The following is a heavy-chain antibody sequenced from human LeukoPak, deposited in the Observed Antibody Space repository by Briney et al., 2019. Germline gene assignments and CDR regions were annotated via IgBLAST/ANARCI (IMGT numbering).Heavy chain of an antibody. J-gene: IGHJ4*02. CDR2: IKHDGSEK. CDR1: GFIFTNYF. D-gene: IGHD3-3*01. CDR3: ATDRGWRTSGYYLYYFEY. Sequence: GGSLRLSCAASGFIFTNYFTSWVRQAPGKGLEWVASIKHDGSEKYYVDSVRGRFTISRDNTMNSLYLQMSSLRAEDTAVYYCATDRGWRTSGYYLYYFEYWGQGTLVTFSS. V-gene: IGHV3-7*01.